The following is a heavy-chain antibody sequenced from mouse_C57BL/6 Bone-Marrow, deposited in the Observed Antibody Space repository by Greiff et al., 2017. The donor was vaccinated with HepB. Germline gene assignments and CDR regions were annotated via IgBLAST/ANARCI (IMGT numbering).Heavy chain of an antibody. CDR1: GYTFTSYW. CDR3: ARGWLLREGCFDY. V-gene: IGHV1-59*01. Sequence: QVQLQQPGAELVRPGTSVKLSCKASGYTFTSYWMHWVKQRPGQGLEWIGVIDPSDSYTNYNQKFKGKATLTVDTSSSTAYMQLSSLTSEDSAVYYCARGWLLREGCFDYWGQGTTLTVSS. D-gene: IGHD2-3*01. CDR2: IDPSDSYT. J-gene: IGHJ2*01.